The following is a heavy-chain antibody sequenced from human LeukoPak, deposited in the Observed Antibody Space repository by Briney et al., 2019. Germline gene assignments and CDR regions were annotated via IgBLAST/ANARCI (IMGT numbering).Heavy chain of an antibody. J-gene: IGHJ4*02. Sequence: GGSLRLSCTASGFTFRTSAMNWVRQAPGKGLEWVSTISGSGTGTYYADSVKGRFTISRDNSKYTLYLQMNSLRADDTAVYYCAKGGYSSGWRNYFDYWGQGTLVTVSS. CDR3: AKGGYSSGWRNYFDY. V-gene: IGHV3-23*01. D-gene: IGHD6-19*01. CDR2: ISGSGTGT. CDR1: GFTFRTSA.